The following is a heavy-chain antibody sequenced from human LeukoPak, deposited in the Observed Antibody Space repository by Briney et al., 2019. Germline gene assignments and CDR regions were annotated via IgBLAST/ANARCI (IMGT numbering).Heavy chain of an antibody. CDR1: GDSISSSSYY. J-gene: IGHJ6*03. V-gene: IGHV4-39*07. CDR2: IHYSGTT. D-gene: IGHD4/OR15-4a*01. Sequence: SETLSLTCTVSGDSISSSSYYWGWIRQPPGKGLEWIGSIHYSGTTYYNPSLKSRVTISVDTSKTQFSLKLTSVTAADTAVYYCARGPWFYYYYYYLDVWGKGTTVTVSS. CDR3: ARGPWFYYYYYYLDV.